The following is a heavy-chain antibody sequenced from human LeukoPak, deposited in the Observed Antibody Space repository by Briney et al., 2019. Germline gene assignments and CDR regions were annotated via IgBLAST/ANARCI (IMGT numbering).Heavy chain of an antibody. CDR3: AKGPRGPYYLDY. V-gene: IGHV3-21*01. Sequence: GGSLRLSCAASGFTFSTYSMNWVRQAPGKGLEWVSSISSSSSYIYYADSVKGRFTVSRDNSKNTLYLQMNSLRAEDTAVYYCAKGPRGPYYLDYWGQGTLVTVSS. CDR2: ISSSSSYI. J-gene: IGHJ4*02. CDR1: GFTFSTYS.